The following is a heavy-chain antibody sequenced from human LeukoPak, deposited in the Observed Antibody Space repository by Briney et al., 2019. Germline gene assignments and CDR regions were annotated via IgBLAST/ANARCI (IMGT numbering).Heavy chain of an antibody. Sequence: GESLKTPCSGSRDSFTTYWCGWVREMPGKGLEWVGISYPGDSEIRYSPSFQGRVTISADKSISTAYLQWSSLQASDTAIYYCVRSPRDGYHDAFDIWGQGTMVTVSS. CDR3: VRSPRDGYHDAFDI. V-gene: IGHV5-51*01. J-gene: IGHJ3*02. CDR1: RDSFTTYW. D-gene: IGHD5-24*01. CDR2: SYPGDSEI.